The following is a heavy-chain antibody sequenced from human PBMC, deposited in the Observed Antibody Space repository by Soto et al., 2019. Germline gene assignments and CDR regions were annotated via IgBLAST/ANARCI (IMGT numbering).Heavy chain of an antibody. CDR1: GFTFSSYA. CDR3: ARDRLHRRATKDLQH. Sequence: PGGSLRLSCAASGFTFSSYAMHWVRQAPGKGLEWVAVISYDGSNKYYADSVKGRFTISRDNSKNTLYLQMNSLRAEDTAVYYCARDRLHRRATKDLQHWGQGTLVTVSS. V-gene: IGHV3-30-3*01. CDR2: ISYDGSNK. D-gene: IGHD1-26*01. J-gene: IGHJ1*01.